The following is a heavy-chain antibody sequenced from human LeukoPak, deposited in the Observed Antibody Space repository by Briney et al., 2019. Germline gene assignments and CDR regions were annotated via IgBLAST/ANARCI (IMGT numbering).Heavy chain of an antibody. CDR3: AREGAGTFDY. J-gene: IGHJ4*02. CDR1: GFSVSSNY. V-gene: IGHV3-7*04. D-gene: IGHD1-1*01. CDR2: IKQDGSDK. Sequence: PGGSLRLSCAASGFSVSSNYMSWVRQAPGKGLEWVANIKQDGSDKYYVDSVKGRFTISRDNAKNSLYLQMNGLRAEDTAVYYCAREGAGTFDYWGQGTLVTVSS.